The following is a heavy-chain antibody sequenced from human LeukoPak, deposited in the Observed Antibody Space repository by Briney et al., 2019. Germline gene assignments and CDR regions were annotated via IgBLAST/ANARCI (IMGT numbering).Heavy chain of an antibody. J-gene: IGHJ4*02. CDR3: AKERLRYCSSTSCPFDY. V-gene: IGHV3-33*06. Sequence: GGSLRLSCAASGFTFSSYGMHWFGQPPGKGRGWVQVIGYDGSNKYYADSVKGRFTISRDNSKNTLYLQMNSLRAEDTAVYYCAKERLRYCSSTSCPFDYWGQGTLVTVSS. CDR1: GFTFSSYG. CDR2: IGYDGSNK. D-gene: IGHD2-2*01.